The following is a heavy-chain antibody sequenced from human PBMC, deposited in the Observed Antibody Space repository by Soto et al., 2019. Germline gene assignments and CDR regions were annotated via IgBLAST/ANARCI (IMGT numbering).Heavy chain of an antibody. CDR3: ARGENDAFDI. Sequence: SETLSLTCAVSGYSISNAYYWAWIRQPPGKGLEWIASVYRSGNTYYNPSLKSRVTISVDTSKNHFSLKLISVTATDTAVYYCARGENDAFDIWGQGTVVTVSS. CDR1: GYSISNAYY. V-gene: IGHV4-38-2*01. CDR2: VYRSGNT. D-gene: IGHD1-26*01. J-gene: IGHJ3*02.